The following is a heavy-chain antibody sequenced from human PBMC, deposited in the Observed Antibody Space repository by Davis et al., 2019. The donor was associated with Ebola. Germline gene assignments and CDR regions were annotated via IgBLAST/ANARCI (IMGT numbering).Heavy chain of an antibody. Sequence: ASVKVSCKASGGTFSSYAISWVRQAPGQGLEWMGRINPDSGSTNYAQKFQGRVTMTRDTSTSTAYMEINRLSSDDTAVYFCARGGITMTVVPRDYYYGLDVWGQGTTVTVSS. CDR1: GGTFSSYA. CDR2: INPDSGST. CDR3: ARGGITMTVVPRDYYYGLDV. D-gene: IGHD3-22*01. V-gene: IGHV1-2*06. J-gene: IGHJ6*02.